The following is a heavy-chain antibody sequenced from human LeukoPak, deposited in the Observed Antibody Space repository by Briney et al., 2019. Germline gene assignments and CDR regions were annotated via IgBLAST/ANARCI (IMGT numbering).Heavy chain of an antibody. J-gene: IGHJ4*02. CDR2: VRYDGSNK. Sequence: GGSLRLSCAASGFTFSNQGMHCVRQAPGKGLEWVAFVRYDGSNKYYADSVQGRFTISKDNSKNTLYLQMSSLTAEDTAVYYCAKDADNWNSYFAYWGQGTLVTVSS. V-gene: IGHV3-30*02. D-gene: IGHD1-7*01. CDR1: GFTFSNQG. CDR3: AKDADNWNSYFAY.